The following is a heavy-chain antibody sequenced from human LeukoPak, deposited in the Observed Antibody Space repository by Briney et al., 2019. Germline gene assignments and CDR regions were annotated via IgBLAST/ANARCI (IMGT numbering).Heavy chain of an antibody. CDR3: GGSRTRITMVRGAAKIDY. J-gene: IGHJ4*02. Sequence: GGSLRLSCVGSGFIFNNYGIHWVRQAPGKGLEWVSAISASGDVTFYADSLRGRFTISRDNSKSTLYLQMNSLRAEDTAVYYCGGSRTRITMVRGAAKIDYWGQGTLVTVSS. D-gene: IGHD3-10*01. CDR1: GFIFNNYG. V-gene: IGHV3-NL1*01. CDR2: ISASGDVT.